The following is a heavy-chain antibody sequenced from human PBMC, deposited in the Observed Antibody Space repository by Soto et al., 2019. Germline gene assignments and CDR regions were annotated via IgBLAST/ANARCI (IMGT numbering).Heavy chain of an antibody. V-gene: IGHV1-2*04. D-gene: IGHD3-10*01. CDR3: ARGNGNYYGSGSYSTEFDY. J-gene: IGHJ4*02. CDR1: GYTFTGYY. Sequence: ASVKVSCNASGYTFTGYYMHWVRQAPGQGLEWMGWINPNSGGTNYAQKFQGWVTMTRDTSISTAYMELSRLRSDDTAVYYCARGNGNYYGSGSYSTEFDYWGQGTLVTVSS. CDR2: INPNSGGT.